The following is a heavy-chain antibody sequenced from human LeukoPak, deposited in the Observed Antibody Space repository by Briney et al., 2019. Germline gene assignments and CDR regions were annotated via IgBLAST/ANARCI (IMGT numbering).Heavy chain of an antibody. V-gene: IGHV4-59*01. J-gene: IGHJ3*02. CDR3: ARAGAVAVPGAFDI. CDR1: GGSISSYY. D-gene: IGHD6-19*01. Sequence: PSETLSLTCTVSGGSISSYYWSWIRQPPGKGLEWIGYIYYSGSTNYNPSFKSRVTISVDTSKNQFSLKLSSVTAADTAVYYCARAGAVAVPGAFDIWGQGTMVTVSS. CDR2: IYYSGST.